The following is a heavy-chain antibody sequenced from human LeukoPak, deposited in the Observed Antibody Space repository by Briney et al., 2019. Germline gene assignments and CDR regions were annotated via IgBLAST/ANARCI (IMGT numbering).Heavy chain of an antibody. J-gene: IGHJ6*03. CDR3: ATRYSVWEDARAYSYGPSYYYYMDV. D-gene: IGHD5-18*01. Sequence: ASVKVSCKASGYTFTGYYMHWVRQAPGQGLEWMGWINPNSGGTNYAQKFQGRVTMTRDTSISTAYMELSSLRSEDTAVYYCATRYSVWEDARAYSYGPSYYYYMDVWGKGTTVTVSS. CDR1: GYTFTGYY. CDR2: INPNSGGT. V-gene: IGHV1-2*02.